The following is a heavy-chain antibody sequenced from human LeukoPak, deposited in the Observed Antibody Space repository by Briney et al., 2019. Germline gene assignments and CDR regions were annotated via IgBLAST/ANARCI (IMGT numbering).Heavy chain of an antibody. CDR2: ISSGSSTI. CDR1: GFTFNSYS. J-gene: IGHJ4*02. D-gene: IGHD5-18*01. V-gene: IGHV3-48*01. CDR3: ARESVGGYSYGWFDY. Sequence: GGSLRLSCAASGFTFNSYSMNWVRQAPGKGLEWVSYISSGSSTIYYADSVKGRFTISRDNAKSSLFLQMNSLRAEDTAVYYCARESVGGYSYGWFDYWGQGTLVTVSS.